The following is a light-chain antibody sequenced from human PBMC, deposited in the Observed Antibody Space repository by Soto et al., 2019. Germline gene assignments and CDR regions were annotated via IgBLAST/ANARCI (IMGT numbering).Light chain of an antibody. V-gene: IGLV2-14*03. CDR1: SSDVGRHNA. J-gene: IGLJ1*01. CDR2: DVS. CDR3: SSYRVGGSYV. Sequence: QSGLAQPASVSGSPGQSITISCSGTSSDVGRHNAVSWYQQHPGKVPQLMIYDVSIRPSGISDRLSASKSGNMASLTISGLQAEDEADYYCSSYRVGGSYVFGTGTKVTVL.